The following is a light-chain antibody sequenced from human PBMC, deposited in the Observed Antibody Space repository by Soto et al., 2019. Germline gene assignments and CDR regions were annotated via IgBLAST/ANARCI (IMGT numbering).Light chain of an antibody. CDR2: AAS. Sequence: IVMTQSPATLSVSPGDRATLSCRASESVTSSLAWYQQKPGQPPRLLIYAASTRATDVPARFSGGGSETEFTLTISSLQSEDFAVYYCQQYNSWPLTFGGRNKVEIX. V-gene: IGKV3-15*01. CDR3: QQYNSWPLT. CDR1: ESVTSS. J-gene: IGKJ4*01.